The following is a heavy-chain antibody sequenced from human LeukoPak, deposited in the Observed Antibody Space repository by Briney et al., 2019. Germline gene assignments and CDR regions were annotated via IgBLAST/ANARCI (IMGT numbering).Heavy chain of an antibody. J-gene: IGHJ4*02. V-gene: IGHV4-38-2*01. CDR2: IYGRAST. D-gene: IGHD3-3*01. CDR3: ARYDSRGSASTKFDY. CDR1: GYPLGKNYY. Sequence: PSETLSLTCAVSGYPLGKNYYWGWIRQSPGKGLEWIGRIYGRASTSYNPSLMNRVTMSVDTSKNHFSLQLTSVTAADTAVYYCARYDSRGSASTKFDYWGPGIQVTVSS.